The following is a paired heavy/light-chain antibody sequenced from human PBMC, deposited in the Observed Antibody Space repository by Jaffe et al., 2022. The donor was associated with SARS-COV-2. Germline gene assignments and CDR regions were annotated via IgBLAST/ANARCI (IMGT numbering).Heavy chain of an antibody. CDR2: IYPGDSDT. Sequence: EVQLVQSGTEVKKPGESLKISCKTSGYTFTIYWIGWVRQMPGKGLEWMGIIYPGDSDTRYSPSFQGQVTISADKSITTAYLQWSSLKASDTAMYYCARPSAPYSRGDAFDIWGRGTMVTVSS. D-gene: IGHD6-13*01. V-gene: IGHV5-51*01. CDR3: ARPSAPYSRGDAFDI. J-gene: IGHJ3*02. CDR1: GYTFTIYW.
Light chain of an antibody. CDR1: SSDVGGYKF. CDR3: SSYTSSGTQV. V-gene: IGLV2-14*01. Sequence: QSALTQPASVSGSPGQSITISCTGTSSDVGGYKFVSWYQQHPGKAPKLMIYDVSNRPSGISNRFSGSKSGSTASLTISGLQADDEADYYCSSYTSSGTQVFGTGTKVTVL. CDR2: DVS. J-gene: IGLJ1*01.